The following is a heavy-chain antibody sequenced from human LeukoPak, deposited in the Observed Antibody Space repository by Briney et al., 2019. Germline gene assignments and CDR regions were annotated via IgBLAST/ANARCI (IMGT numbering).Heavy chain of an antibody. CDR2: IKKDGGET. CDR1: GLTFSNYW. V-gene: IGHV3-7*03. D-gene: IGHD5-24*01. CDR3: ARDMGWQQFDQ. Sequence: GGSLRLSCEASGLTFSNYWMTWVRQAPGKGLERVANIKKDGGETYYMESVKGRFTISRDNARNSLYLQMNSLTVEDTAVYYCARDMGWQQFDQWGQGTLVTVSS. J-gene: IGHJ4*02.